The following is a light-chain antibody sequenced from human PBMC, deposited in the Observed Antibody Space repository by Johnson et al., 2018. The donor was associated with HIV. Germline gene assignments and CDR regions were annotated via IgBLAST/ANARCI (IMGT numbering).Light chain of an antibody. CDR2: ENN. Sequence: QSLLTQPPSVSAAPGQKVTISCSGSSSNIGNNYVSWYQQLPGTAPKLLIYENNKRPSGIPDRFSGPKSGTSATLGITGLQTGDEADYYCGTWDSSLSVPYVFGTGTKVTVL. J-gene: IGLJ1*01. V-gene: IGLV1-51*02. CDR1: SSNIGNNY. CDR3: GTWDSSLSVPYV.